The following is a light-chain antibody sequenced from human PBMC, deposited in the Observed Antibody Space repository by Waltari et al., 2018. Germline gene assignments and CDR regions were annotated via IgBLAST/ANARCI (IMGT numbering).Light chain of an antibody. Sequence: QSALTQPRSVSGSPGQSVTLSCPGSGSDVGGYIYVSWYHHHPGRAPKVVIYDVDKRPSGVPDRFSGSQSGKTASLTISGLQAEDEGDYYCCSYAGRYTFVFGSGTRVTVL. J-gene: IGLJ1*01. V-gene: IGLV2-11*01. CDR3: CSYAGRYTFV. CDR2: DVD. CDR1: GSDVGGYIY.